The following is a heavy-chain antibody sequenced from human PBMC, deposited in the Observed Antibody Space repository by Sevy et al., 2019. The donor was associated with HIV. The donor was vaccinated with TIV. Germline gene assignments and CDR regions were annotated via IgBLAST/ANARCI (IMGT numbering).Heavy chain of an antibody. Sequence: SETLSLTCTVSGGSISSGGYYWSWIRQHPGKGLEWIGYIYYSGSTYYNPSLKSRVTISVDTSKNQFSLKLSSVTAADTAVYYCARSGGYCSSTSCYERRGAFDIWGQGTMVTVSS. D-gene: IGHD2-2*01. CDR3: ARSGGYCSSTSCYERRGAFDI. J-gene: IGHJ3*02. CDR2: IYYSGST. V-gene: IGHV4-31*03. CDR1: GGSISSGGYY.